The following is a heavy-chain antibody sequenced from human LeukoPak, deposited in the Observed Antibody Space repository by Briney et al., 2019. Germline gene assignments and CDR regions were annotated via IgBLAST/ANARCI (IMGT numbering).Heavy chain of an antibody. CDR2: IYYSGST. D-gene: IGHD3-10*01. J-gene: IGHJ6*03. V-gene: IGHV4-59*12. CDR3: ARPYYGSGSYYPSYYYMDV. Sequence: KPSETLSLTCTVSGGSISSYYWSWIRQPPGKGLEWMGYIYYSGSTNYNPSLKSRVTISVDTSKNQFSLKLSSVTAADTAVYYCARPYYGSGSYYPSYYYMDVWGKGTTVTISS. CDR1: GGSISSYY.